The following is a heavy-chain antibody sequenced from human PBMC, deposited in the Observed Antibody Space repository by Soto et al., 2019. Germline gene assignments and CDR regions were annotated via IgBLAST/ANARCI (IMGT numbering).Heavy chain of an antibody. J-gene: IGHJ6*02. CDR1: GFTFSSYA. CDR3: AKGKLFVGVTIFGMDV. Sequence: PGGSLRLSCAASGFTFSSYAMTWVRQAPGKGLEWVSGISGSGGSTNYGDSVKGRFTISRGNSKNTLYLQMNSLRAEDTAVYYCAKGKLFVGVTIFGMDVWGQGTTVTVSS. V-gene: IGHV3-23*01. CDR2: ISGSGGST. D-gene: IGHD1-26*01.